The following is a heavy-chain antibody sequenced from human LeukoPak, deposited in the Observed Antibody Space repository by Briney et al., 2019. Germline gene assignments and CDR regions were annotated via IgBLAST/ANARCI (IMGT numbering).Heavy chain of an antibody. J-gene: IGHJ6*03. Sequence: SVKVSCKASGGTFSSYAISWVRQAPGQGLEWMGGIIPIFGTANYAQKFQGRVTITADKSTSTAYMELSSLRSEDTAVYYCARNLITIFGVGAGYYYYYMDVWGKGTTVTVSS. CDR2: IIPIFGTA. CDR3: ARNLITIFGVGAGYYYYYMDV. V-gene: IGHV1-69*06. D-gene: IGHD3-3*01. CDR1: GGTFSSYA.